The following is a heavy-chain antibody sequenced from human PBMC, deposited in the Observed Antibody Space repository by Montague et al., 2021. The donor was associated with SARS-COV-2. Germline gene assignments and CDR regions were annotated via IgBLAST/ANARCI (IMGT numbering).Heavy chain of an antibody. Sequence: SETLSLTCTVSGGSISSSSYYWGWIRQPPGKGLEWIGNIFYSGSTFYNPSLKSRVTISVDTSKNQFSLKLSSVTAADTAVYYCARDGGTVITFIGVGYLRGVIGWFDHWGQGTLGTVSS. CDR3: ARDGGTVITFIGVGYLRGVIGWFDH. V-gene: IGHV4-39*07. J-gene: IGHJ5*02. CDR2: IFYSGST. CDR1: GGSISSSSYY. D-gene: IGHD3-16*01.